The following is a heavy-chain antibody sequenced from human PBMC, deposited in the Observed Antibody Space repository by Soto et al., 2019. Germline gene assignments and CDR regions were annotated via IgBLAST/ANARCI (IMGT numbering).Heavy chain of an antibody. CDR3: ATLPPRVVVSVLPIPT. Sequence: SETLSLTCTVSGGSIISGDYYWSWIRQPPGKGLEWIGYIYYSGDTSYNPSLKSRVTISIDTSKNQFLLNLNSLTAADAAMYYCATLPPRVVVSVLPIPTWGQGTQVTVSS. D-gene: IGHD2-21*01. V-gene: IGHV4-30-4*08. CDR1: GGSIISGDYY. CDR2: IYYSGDT. J-gene: IGHJ4*02.